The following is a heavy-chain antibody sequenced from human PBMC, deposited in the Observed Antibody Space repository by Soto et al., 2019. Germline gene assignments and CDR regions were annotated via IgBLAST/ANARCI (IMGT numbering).Heavy chain of an antibody. CDR1: GFSLSTSGVG. Sequence: ESGPTLVNPTQPLTLTCTFSGFSLSTSGVGVGWIRRPPGKALESRGLIYWDDDKRDGPSLKSTLTSTNDTSKNPVVLTMTNMDTVDTTTYYCAHDEKGTDLGGQGTTVTVSS. J-gene: IGHJ6*02. CDR3: AHDEKGTDL. V-gene: IGHV2-5*05. CDR2: IYWDDDK.